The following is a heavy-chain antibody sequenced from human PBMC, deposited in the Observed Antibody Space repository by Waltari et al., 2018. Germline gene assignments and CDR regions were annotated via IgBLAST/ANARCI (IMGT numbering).Heavy chain of an antibody. CDR1: GFIFSNYA. CDR2: VSVSGRRT. J-gene: IGHJ3*01. D-gene: IGHD4-17*01. Sequence: EVQLLESGGGWVQPGGSLRLSCVASGFIFSNYAMTWVRQAPGKGLEWVSSVSVSGRRTYYADSVKGRFTISRDNSKNTLYLQVDSLRAQDTAVYYCGRDPNGDYVGAFDFWGQGTMVTVSS. V-gene: IGHV3-23*01. CDR3: GRDPNGDYVGAFDF.